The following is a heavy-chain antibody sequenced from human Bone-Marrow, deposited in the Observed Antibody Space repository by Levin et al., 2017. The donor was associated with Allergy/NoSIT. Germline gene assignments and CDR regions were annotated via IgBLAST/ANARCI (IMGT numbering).Heavy chain of an antibody. CDR2: ISGSGDTI. J-gene: IGHJ4*02. Sequence: QPGGSLRLSCAASGFAFSSSAMSWVRQAPGKGLEWVSLISGSGDTIYYADSVKGRFTISRDNSKNTLYLQLNSLRGEDTALYYCAKPLYDLTGQPLDYWGQGTLVTVSS. D-gene: IGHD3-9*01. V-gene: IGHV3-23*01. CDR3: AKPLYDLTGQPLDY. CDR1: GFAFSSSA.